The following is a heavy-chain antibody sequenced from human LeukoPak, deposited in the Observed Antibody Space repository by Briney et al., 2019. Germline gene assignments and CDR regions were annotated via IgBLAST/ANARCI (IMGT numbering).Heavy chain of an antibody. CDR2: ISAYNGNT. Sequence: GASVKVSCKASGYTFTSYGISWVRQAPGQGLEWMGWISAYNGNTNYARKLQGRVTMTTDTSTSTAYMELRSLRSDDTAVYYCARRPYSSSWYSWFGPWGQGTLVTVSS. D-gene: IGHD6-13*01. CDR1: GYTFTSYG. V-gene: IGHV1-18*01. J-gene: IGHJ5*02. CDR3: ARRPYSSSWYSWFGP.